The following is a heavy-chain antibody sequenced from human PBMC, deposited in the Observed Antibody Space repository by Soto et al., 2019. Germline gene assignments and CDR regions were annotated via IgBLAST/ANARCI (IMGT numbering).Heavy chain of an antibody. CDR2: ISYDGSNK. CDR3: AKQAVATDPYYFDY. CDR1: GFTFSSYG. Sequence: QVQLVESGGGVVQPGRSLRLSCAASGFTFSSYGMHWVRQAPGKGLEWVAVISYDGSNKYYADSVKGRFTISRDNSKNTLYLQMNSLRAEDTAVYYCAKQAVATDPYYFDYWGQGTLVTVSP. V-gene: IGHV3-30*18. J-gene: IGHJ4*02. D-gene: IGHD6-19*01.